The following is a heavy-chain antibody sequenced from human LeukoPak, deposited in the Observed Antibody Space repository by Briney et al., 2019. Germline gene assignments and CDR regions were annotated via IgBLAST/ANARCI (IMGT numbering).Heavy chain of an antibody. D-gene: IGHD1-26*01. V-gene: IGHV4-38-2*02. CDR2: IYHSGST. J-gene: IGHJ4*02. Sequence: PSETLSLTCTVSGYSISSGYYWGWIRQPPGKGLEWIGSIYHSGSTYYNPSLKSRVTISVDTSKNQFSLKLSSETAADTAVYYCARAIEVGAMTPFDYWGQGTLVTVSS. CDR3: ARAIEVGAMTPFDY. CDR1: GYSISSGYY.